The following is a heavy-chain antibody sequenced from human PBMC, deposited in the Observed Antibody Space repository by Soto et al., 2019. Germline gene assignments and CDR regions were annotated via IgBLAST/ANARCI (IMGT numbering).Heavy chain of an antibody. Sequence: KASETLSLTCTVSGGSISSGDYYWSWIRQPPGKGLEWIGYIYYSGSTYYNPSLKSRVTISVDTSKNQFSLKLSSVTAADTAVYYCASQQWFGELGAGMDVWGQGTTVTVSS. CDR1: GGSISSGDYY. J-gene: IGHJ6*02. V-gene: IGHV4-30-4*01. CDR3: ASQQWFGELGAGMDV. CDR2: IYYSGST. D-gene: IGHD3-10*01.